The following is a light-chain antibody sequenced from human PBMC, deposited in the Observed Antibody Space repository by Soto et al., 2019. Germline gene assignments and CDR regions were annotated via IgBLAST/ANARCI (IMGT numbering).Light chain of an antibody. CDR1: QSVSSQ. V-gene: IGKV3D-15*01. J-gene: IGKJ4*01. Sequence: VLTQSAANLSWSPGERATLSCRASQSVSSQLAWYQQKPGQSPRLLIHDASSRATGIPARFSGSGSGTEFTLTISSLQSEDFAVYYCQQYQSWPLTVGGGTQVEIK. CDR3: QQYQSWPLT. CDR2: DAS.